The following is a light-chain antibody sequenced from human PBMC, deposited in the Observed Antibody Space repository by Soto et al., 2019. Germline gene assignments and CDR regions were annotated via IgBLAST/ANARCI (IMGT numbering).Light chain of an antibody. CDR2: KAS. CDR3: QQYSTYPIT. Sequence: DIQMTQSPSTLSASVGDRVTITCRASQSVTTWLAWYQQKPGKAPKLLIYKASNLESGLPSRFTGSGSGTEFTLPIISLQSDDFATYYCQQYSTYPITFGQGTRLEIK. V-gene: IGKV1-5*03. CDR1: QSVTTW. J-gene: IGKJ5*01.